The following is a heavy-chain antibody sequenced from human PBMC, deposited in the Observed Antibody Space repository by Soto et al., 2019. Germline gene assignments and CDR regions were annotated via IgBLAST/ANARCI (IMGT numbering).Heavy chain of an antibody. D-gene: IGHD2-2*01. CDR2: IYYSGST. J-gene: IGHJ6*02. V-gene: IGHV4-59*01. CDR1: GGSISSYY. Sequence: PSETLSLTCTVSGGSISSYYWSWIRQPPGKGLEWIGYIYYSGSTNYNPSLKSRVTISVDTSKNQFSLKLSSVTAADTAVYYCARDIVVVQANYYYGMDVRGQGTTVTVSS. CDR3: ARDIVVVQANYYYGMDV.